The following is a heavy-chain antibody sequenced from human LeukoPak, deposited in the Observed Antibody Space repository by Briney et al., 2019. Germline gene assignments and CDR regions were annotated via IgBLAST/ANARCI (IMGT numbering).Heavy chain of an antibody. CDR1: GLTFSNYA. V-gene: IGHV3-23*01. CDR2: ISGGGGVT. Sequence: KPGGSLRLSCAASGLTFSNYAMSWVRQAPGKGLEWVSAISGGGGVTYYAESVKGRFTISRDNSGNTLFLQMNSLRAEDTALYYCAKARGDRSSYGMDVWGQGTTVTVSS. J-gene: IGHJ6*02. CDR3: AKARGDRSSYGMDV. D-gene: IGHD2-21*01.